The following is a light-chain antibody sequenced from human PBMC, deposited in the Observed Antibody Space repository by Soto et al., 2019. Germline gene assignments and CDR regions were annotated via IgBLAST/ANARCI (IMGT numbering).Light chain of an antibody. CDR1: SSNIGSNA. Sequence: QSVLIQPPSASGTPGQRVTISCSGSSSNIGSNAVNWYQQLPGTAPKLLIYSNNQKPSGVPDRFSGSKSGTSASLAISGLQSEDEADYYCAACDDSLKGVFGGGTKLTVL. V-gene: IGLV1-44*01. J-gene: IGLJ2*01. CDR2: SNN. CDR3: AACDDSLKGV.